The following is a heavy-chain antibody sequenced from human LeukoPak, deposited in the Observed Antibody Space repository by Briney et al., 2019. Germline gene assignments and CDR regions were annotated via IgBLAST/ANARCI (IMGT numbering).Heavy chain of an antibody. V-gene: IGHV2-5*01. CDR2: IYVYDAR. Sequence: SGPTLVNLTQTLTLTCTFSGFSLNTGAVGVGWICEPAGIALEGLALIYVYDARHYSPSLQTTLTITRDTSKHQVVSSITNMDPADTATYSCAHSGATMTTRDFFGPGGQGTLVTVSS. CDR1: GFSLNTGAVG. CDR3: AHSGATMTTRDFFGP. D-gene: IGHD4-17*01. J-gene: IGHJ5*02.